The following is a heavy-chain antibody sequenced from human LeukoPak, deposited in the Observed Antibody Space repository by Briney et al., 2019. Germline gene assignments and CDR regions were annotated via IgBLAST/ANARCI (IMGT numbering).Heavy chain of an antibody. J-gene: IGHJ4*02. D-gene: IGHD3-16*01. Sequence: GGSLRLSCAASGFTFSNAWMNWFRQAPGKGLEWVSYISSSSSTIYYADSVKGRFTISRDNAKNSLYLQMNSLRAEDTAVYYCAGDYASFGYWGQGTLVTVSS. V-gene: IGHV3-48*04. CDR3: AGDYASFGY. CDR2: ISSSSSTI. CDR1: GFTFSNAW.